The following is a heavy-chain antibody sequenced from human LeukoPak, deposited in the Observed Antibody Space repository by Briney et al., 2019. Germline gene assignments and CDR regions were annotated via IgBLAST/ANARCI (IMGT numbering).Heavy chain of an antibody. CDR1: GGSISIGDYY. Sequence: SQTLSLTCTVSGGSISIGDYYWSWIRQPPGKGLEGIGYYYYNRSTYYNPSLKSRVTISVDTSKNQFSLKLSSVTAADTAVYYCARGEGSRYYYDSSGYPDAFDIWGQGTMVTVSS. V-gene: IGHV4-30-4*08. J-gene: IGHJ3*02. CDR3: ARGEGSRYYYDSSGYPDAFDI. CDR2: YYYNRST. D-gene: IGHD3-22*01.